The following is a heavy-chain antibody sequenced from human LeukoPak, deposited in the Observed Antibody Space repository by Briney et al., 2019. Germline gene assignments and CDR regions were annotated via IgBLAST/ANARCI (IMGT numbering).Heavy chain of an antibody. CDR2: IYYSGST. J-gene: IGHJ5*02. CDR1: GGSISSYY. V-gene: IGHV4-59*08. D-gene: IGHD3-10*01. CDR3: ARSAFGEPKDWFDP. Sequence: SETLSLTCTVSGGSISSYYWSWVRQPPGKGLEWIGYIYYSGSTNYNPSLKSRVTISVETSKNQFSLKLSSVTAADTGVYFCARSAFGEPKDWFDPWGQGTLGTVSS.